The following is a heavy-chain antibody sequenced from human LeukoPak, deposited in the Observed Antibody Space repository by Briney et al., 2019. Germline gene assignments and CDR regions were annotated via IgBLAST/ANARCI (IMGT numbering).Heavy chain of an antibody. CDR1: GGSISSYY. J-gene: IGHJ6*03. CDR2: IYYSGST. V-gene: IGHV4-59*01. Sequence: SETLSLTCTVSGGSISSYYWSWIRQPPGKGLEWIGYIYYSGSTNYNPSLKSRVTISVDTSKNQFSLKLSSVTAADTAVYYCASGKGKKNDFWSGFYYYYMDVWGKGTTVTVSS. D-gene: IGHD3-3*01. CDR3: ASGKGKKNDFWSGFYYYYMDV.